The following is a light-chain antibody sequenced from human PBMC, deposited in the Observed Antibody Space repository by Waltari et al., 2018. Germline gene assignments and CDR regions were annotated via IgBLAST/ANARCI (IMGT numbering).Light chain of an antibody. J-gene: IGKJ2*01. CDR2: GAS. CDR3: QQSFELPHT. V-gene: IGKV1-39*01. CDR1: QNVANY. Sequence: DIHMTQSPSSLSASVGDRVTISCRASQNVANYFNWYQQKPGNAPKLLIYGASGLHSGVPSRFSGSGFGTDFTLTINNLQPEDFATYYCQQSFELPHTFGRGTRLELK.